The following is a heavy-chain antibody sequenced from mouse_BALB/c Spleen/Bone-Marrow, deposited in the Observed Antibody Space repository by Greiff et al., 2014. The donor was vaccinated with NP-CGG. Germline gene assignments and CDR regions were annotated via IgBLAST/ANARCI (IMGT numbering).Heavy chain of an antibody. CDR1: GFKIKDTY. CDR3: ARYRLGTYFDY. V-gene: IGHV14-3*02. D-gene: IGHD2-14*01. CDR2: IDPANGDT. Sequence: EVQLQQSGAELVKPGASVKLSCTASGFKIKDTYMHWVRQRPEQGLESIGRIDPANGDTRYDPKFQGKATITADTSSSTAYLQLSSLTSEDTAVYCCARYRLGTYFDYWGQGTTLTVSS. J-gene: IGHJ2*01.